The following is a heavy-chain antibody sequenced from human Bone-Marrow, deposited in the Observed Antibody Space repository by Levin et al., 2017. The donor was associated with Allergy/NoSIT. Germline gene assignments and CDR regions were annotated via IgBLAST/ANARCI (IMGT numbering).Heavy chain of an antibody. V-gene: IGHV4-59*01. J-gene: IGHJ4*02. CDR3: ARGGGYPNGEVDY. CDR1: GGSISSYY. Sequence: TSETLSLTCTVSGGSISSYYWSWIRQPPGKGLEWIGYIYYSGSTNYNPSLKSRVTISVDTSKNQFSLKLSSVTAADTAVYYCARGGGYPNGEVDYWGQGTLVTVSS. D-gene: IGHD5-12*01. CDR2: IYYSGST.